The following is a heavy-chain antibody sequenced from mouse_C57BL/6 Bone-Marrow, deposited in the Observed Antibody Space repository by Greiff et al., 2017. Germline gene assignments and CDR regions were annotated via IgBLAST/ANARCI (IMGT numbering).Heavy chain of an antibody. Sequence: VQLQQPGAELVKPGASVKLSCKASGYTFTSYWMQWVNQRPGQGLEWIGEIDPSDSYTNYNQQFKGKATLTVDTSSSTAYMQLSSLTSEDSAVYYCVLDYDGYFDVWGTGTTVTVSS. CDR3: VLDYDGYFDV. CDR1: GYTFTSYW. CDR2: IDPSDSYT. J-gene: IGHJ1*03. D-gene: IGHD2-4*01. V-gene: IGHV1-50*01.